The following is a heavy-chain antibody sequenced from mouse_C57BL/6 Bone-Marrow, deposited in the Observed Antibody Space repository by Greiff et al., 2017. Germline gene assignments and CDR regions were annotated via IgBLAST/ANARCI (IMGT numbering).Heavy chain of an antibody. V-gene: IGHV1-64*01. CDR1: GYTFTNYW. J-gene: IGHJ4*01. Sequence: VQLQQPGAELVKPGASVKLSCKASGYTFTNYWMNWVKQRPGQGLEWIGMMHPNGGSPDYNEKFKREATLSVDKSSRTAYMEHSSLTSADSAVYYCARSNDYDDYTVYYWVRGTAVTVTS. D-gene: IGHD2-4*01. CDR2: MHPNGGSP. CDR3: ARSNDYDDYTVYY.